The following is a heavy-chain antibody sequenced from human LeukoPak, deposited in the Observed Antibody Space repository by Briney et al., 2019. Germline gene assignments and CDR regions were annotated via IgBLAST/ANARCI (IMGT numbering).Heavy chain of an antibody. V-gene: IGHV3-53*01. CDR3: ARSSITMIGGV. J-gene: IGHJ6*04. D-gene: IGHD3-10*02. Sequence: GGSLRLSCAASGFTVSSNYMSWVRQAPGKGLEWVSVISGSGGSTYYADSVKGRFTISRDNAKNSLYLQMNSLRAEDTAVYYCARSSITMIGGVWGKGTTVTISS. CDR1: GFTVSSNY. CDR2: ISGSGGST.